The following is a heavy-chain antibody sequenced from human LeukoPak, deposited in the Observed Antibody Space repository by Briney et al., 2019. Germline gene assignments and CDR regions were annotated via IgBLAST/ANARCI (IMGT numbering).Heavy chain of an antibody. Sequence: GASVKVSCKASGYTFTSYGISWVRQAPGQGLEWMGWISAYNGNTNYAQKLQGRVTMTTDTSTSTAYMELRSLRSDDTAVYYCARDLLPPIAVAGTDYGWFDPWGQGTLVTVSS. V-gene: IGHV1-18*01. CDR3: ARDLLPPIAVAGTDYGWFDP. CDR1: GYTFTSYG. J-gene: IGHJ5*02. CDR2: ISAYNGNT. D-gene: IGHD6-19*01.